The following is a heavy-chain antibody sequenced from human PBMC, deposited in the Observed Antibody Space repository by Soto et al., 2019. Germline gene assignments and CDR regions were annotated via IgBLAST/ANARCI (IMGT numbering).Heavy chain of an antibody. Sequence: SGPTLVNPTQTLTLTCTFSGFSLSTPGVGVGWIRQPPGNALELRAIIYWDDDKSYSPSLKNRVSITKDTSKNQVVLTMTNMDPVDTATYYCASPEYFCSADNCHPPFSFWGQGTLVTVSS. J-gene: IGHJ4*02. D-gene: IGHD3-3*01. V-gene: IGHV2-5*02. CDR3: ASPEYFCSADNCHPPFSF. CDR2: IYWDDDK. CDR1: GFSLSTPGVG.